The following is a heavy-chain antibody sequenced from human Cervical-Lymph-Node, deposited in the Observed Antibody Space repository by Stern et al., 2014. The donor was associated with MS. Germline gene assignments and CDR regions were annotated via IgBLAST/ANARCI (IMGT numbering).Heavy chain of an antibody. CDR1: GYIFTGYY. Sequence: VQLVESGAEVKKPGASVKVSCKTSGYIFTGYYIHWVRQAPGQGLEWMGWINPNTGGTKYAQKFQGRVTMSRDTSISTAYVELSSLTSDDTAVYYCARDQRGITIFGVVTDYYYLGMDVWGQGTTVTVSS. CDR3: ARDQRGITIFGVVTDYYYLGMDV. V-gene: IGHV1-2*02. CDR2: INPNTGGT. J-gene: IGHJ6*02. D-gene: IGHD3-3*01.